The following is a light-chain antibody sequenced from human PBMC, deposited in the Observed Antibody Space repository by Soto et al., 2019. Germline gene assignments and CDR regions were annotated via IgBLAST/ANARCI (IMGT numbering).Light chain of an antibody. V-gene: IGLV2-14*03. CDR2: DVT. CDR1: SSDVGGYNF. J-gene: IGLJ2*01. CDR3: SSYARSNTLL. Sequence: QSVLTQPASVSGSPGQSITISCTGTSSDVGGYNFVSWYQQYPGKAPKLMIYDVTNRPSGVSNRFPGSKSGNTASLTISGLQAEDEADYYCSSYARSNTLLFGGGTKLTVL.